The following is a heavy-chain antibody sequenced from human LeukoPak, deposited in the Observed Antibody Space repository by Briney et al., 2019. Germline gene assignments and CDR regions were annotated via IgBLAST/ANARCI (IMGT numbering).Heavy chain of an antibody. Sequence: QAGGSLRLSCAASGFTFSSYDMHWVRQPTGKGLEWVSAIGSAGDPYYPGSVKGRFTISRENAENSLYLQMNSLRVGDTAVYYCAREGGGDRRGAFDIWGQGTMVTVSS. D-gene: IGHD2-21*02. V-gene: IGHV3-13*05. CDR2: IGSAGDP. J-gene: IGHJ3*02. CDR3: AREGGGDRRGAFDI. CDR1: GFTFSSYD.